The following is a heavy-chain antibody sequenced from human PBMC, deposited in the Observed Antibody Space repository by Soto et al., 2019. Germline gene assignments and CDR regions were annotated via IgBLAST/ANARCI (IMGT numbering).Heavy chain of an antibody. J-gene: IGHJ4*02. Sequence: EVQLLESGGGLVQPGGSLRLSCAASGFRFSSYAMSWVRQAPGKGLEWVTAISGNGGGTYYADSVKGRFTVSRDNSKNTLFLEMNSLRDEDTAVYDCAKERGDDILAGDNYWGQGTLVTVSS. CDR2: ISGNGGGT. CDR3: AKERGDDILAGDNY. V-gene: IGHV3-23*01. D-gene: IGHD3-9*01. CDR1: GFRFSSYA.